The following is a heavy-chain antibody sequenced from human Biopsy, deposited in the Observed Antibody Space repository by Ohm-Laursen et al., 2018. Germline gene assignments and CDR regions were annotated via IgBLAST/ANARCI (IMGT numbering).Heavy chain of an antibody. V-gene: IGHV4-59*12. CDR1: GGSMSGDY. CDR3: ARRRAAPTYWYFDL. Sequence: SETLSLTCTVSGGSMSGDYWSWIRQSPRKGLEWIGHISDRGTTNSNPSLRGRITISVDTSKNQFSLKLNSVTAADTAVYYCARRRAAPTYWYFDLWGRGTLVTVSS. D-gene: IGHD6-13*01. J-gene: IGHJ2*01. CDR2: ISDRGTT.